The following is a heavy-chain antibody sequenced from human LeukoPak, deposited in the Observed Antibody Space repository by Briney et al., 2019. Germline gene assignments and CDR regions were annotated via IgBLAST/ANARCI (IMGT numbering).Heavy chain of an antibody. CDR2: ITNSANSI. V-gene: IGHV3-48*02. J-gene: IGHJ3*02. CDR3: ARDLLYAFDI. Sequence: GGSLRLSCEASGFTFSTYSMNWVRQAPGKGLEWVSYITNSANSITYADSVKGRFTISRDNAKNSLFLQMSSLKDEDPAVYYCARDLLYAFDIGAQGTMATVSS. CDR1: GFTFSTYS.